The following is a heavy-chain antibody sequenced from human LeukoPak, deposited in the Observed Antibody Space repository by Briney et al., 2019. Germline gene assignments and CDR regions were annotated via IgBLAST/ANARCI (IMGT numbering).Heavy chain of an antibody. Sequence: SETLSLTCTVSGGSISSGDYYWSWIRQPPGKGLEWIGYIYYSGSTYYNPSLKSRVTISVDTSKNQFSLKLSSVTAADTAVYYCARGESITMIVVVDRLFDPWGQGTLVTVSS. CDR2: IYYSGST. V-gene: IGHV4-30-4*08. CDR1: GGSISSGDYY. CDR3: ARGESITMIVVVDRLFDP. D-gene: IGHD3-22*01. J-gene: IGHJ5*02.